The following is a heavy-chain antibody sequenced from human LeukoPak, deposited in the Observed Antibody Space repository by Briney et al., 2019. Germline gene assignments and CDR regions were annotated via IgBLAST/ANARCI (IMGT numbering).Heavy chain of an antibody. Sequence: HTGGSLRLSCAASGFPFRNYGMHWVRQAPGKGLEWVAIIWYDGSKTYYADSVKGRFTISRDNLSNTLYLQMNSLRAEDTALYFCARAPYTTGRSFYFDSWGQGTLVTVSS. CDR2: IWYDGSKT. D-gene: IGHD2-2*02. CDR3: ARAPYTTGRSFYFDS. V-gene: IGHV3-33*01. CDR1: GFPFRNYG. J-gene: IGHJ4*02.